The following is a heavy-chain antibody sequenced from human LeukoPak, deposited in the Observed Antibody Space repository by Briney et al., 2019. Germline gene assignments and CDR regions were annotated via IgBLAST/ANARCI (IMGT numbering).Heavy chain of an antibody. CDR2: ISSSGNAI. J-gene: IGHJ4*02. D-gene: IGHD1-26*01. Sequence: GGSLRLSCVASGFPFSSYWMTWVRQAPGKGLEWVSYISSSGNAIYCADSLKGRFTISRDNAKNSLYLQMNSLRAEDTAVYYCARAISGSYKGADYWGQGTLVTVSS. CDR1: GFPFSSYW. CDR3: ARAISGSYKGADY. V-gene: IGHV3-48*04.